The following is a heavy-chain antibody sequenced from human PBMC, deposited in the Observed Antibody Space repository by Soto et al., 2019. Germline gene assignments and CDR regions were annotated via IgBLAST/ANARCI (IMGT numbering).Heavy chain of an antibody. CDR3: ARGIGYCSSTSCYANWFDP. D-gene: IGHD2-2*01. Sequence: QVQLVQSGAEVKKPGASVKVSCKASGYTFTSYGISWVRQAPGQGLEWMGWISAYNGNTNYAQKLQGRVTMTTDTYTSTAYMEMRSLRSDDTAVYYCARGIGYCSSTSCYANWFDPWGQGTLVTVSS. CDR2: ISAYNGNT. CDR1: GYTFTSYG. V-gene: IGHV1-18*01. J-gene: IGHJ5*02.